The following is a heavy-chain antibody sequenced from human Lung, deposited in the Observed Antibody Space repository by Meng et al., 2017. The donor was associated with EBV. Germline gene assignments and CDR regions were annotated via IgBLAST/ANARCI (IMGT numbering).Heavy chain of an antibody. D-gene: IGHD4-11*01. Sequence: LQQVGARLFKPSETLSLTCAVYGGSFRGYYWSWIRQPPGKGLAWIGEINHSGSTNYTPSLKSRVTISVDTSKNQFSLKLSSVTAADTAVYYCARGRNYSNFLFFSIELRGPCFDYWGQGTLVTVSS. CDR1: GGSFRGYY. V-gene: IGHV4-34*01. CDR2: INHSGST. CDR3: ARGRNYSNFLFFSIELRGPCFDY. J-gene: IGHJ4*02.